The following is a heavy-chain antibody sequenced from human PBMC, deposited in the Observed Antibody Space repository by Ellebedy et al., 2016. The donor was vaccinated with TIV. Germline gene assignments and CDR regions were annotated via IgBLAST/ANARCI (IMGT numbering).Heavy chain of an antibody. CDR2: ISSSSSAI. D-gene: IGHD3-3*01. V-gene: IGHV3-48*01. Sequence: PGGSLRLSCVASGFTFSTYSMNWVRQAPGKGLGWVSYISSSSSAIYYADFVKGRFTISRDNAKNSLYLQMNSLRAEDTAVYNCARAGGGFLEWLSQDYFDYWGQGTLVTVSS. J-gene: IGHJ4*02. CDR1: GFTFSTYS. CDR3: ARAGGGFLEWLSQDYFDY.